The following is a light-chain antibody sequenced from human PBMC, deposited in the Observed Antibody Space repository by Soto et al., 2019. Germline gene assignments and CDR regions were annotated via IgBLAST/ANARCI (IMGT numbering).Light chain of an antibody. Sequence: QSVLTQPASVSGSPGQSITISCTGTSSDVGGYNYVSWYQQHPGKAPKLMIYDVNNWPSGVSDRFSGSKSGNTASLTISGLQPEDEADYYCSSFTTSSTFVFGTGTKVTV. CDR1: SSDVGGYNY. CDR3: SSFTTSSTFV. J-gene: IGLJ1*01. CDR2: DVN. V-gene: IGLV2-14*01.